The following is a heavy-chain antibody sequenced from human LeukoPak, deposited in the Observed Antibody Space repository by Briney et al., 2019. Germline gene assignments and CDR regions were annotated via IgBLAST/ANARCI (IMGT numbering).Heavy chain of an antibody. D-gene: IGHD3-22*01. CDR3: ARSPLAHYYDSSAANFDY. J-gene: IGHJ4*02. Sequence: ASVKVSCKASGYTFTSYYMHWVRQAPGQGLEWMGIINPSGGSTSYAQKFQGRVTMTRDTSTSTVYMELSSLRSEDTAVYYCARSPLAHYYDSSAANFDYWGQGTLVTVSS. V-gene: IGHV1-46*01. CDR2: INPSGGST. CDR1: GYTFTSYY.